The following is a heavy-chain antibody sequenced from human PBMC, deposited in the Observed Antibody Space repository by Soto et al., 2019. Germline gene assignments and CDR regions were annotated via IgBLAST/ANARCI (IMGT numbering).Heavy chain of an antibody. CDR2: IFHSGIT. Sequence: SETLSLTCTISGGSFNNDYWTWIRQSPGKGLEWIGYIFHSGITDYNPSVKSRVTISIDKSKNLFSLKLTSVTAADTAVYYCAXDRYFYDSAGYYRTLDSWGQGILVTVSS. CDR1: GGSFNNDY. CDR3: AXDRYFYDSAGYYRTLDS. J-gene: IGHJ5*01. V-gene: IGHV4-59*01. D-gene: IGHD3-22*01.